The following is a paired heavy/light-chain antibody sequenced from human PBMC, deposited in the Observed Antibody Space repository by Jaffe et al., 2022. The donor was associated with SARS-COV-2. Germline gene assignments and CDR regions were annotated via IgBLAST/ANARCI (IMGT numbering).Light chain of an antibody. J-gene: IGLJ3*02. CDR1: ALPKKY. CDR2: EGN. V-gene: IGLV3-10*01. Sequence: SYELTQPPSVPVSPGQTARITCSGDALPKKYAYWYQQKSGQAPVLVIYEGNKRPSGIPERFSGSSSGTTATLTISGAQVEDEADYYCYSTDSSADLWVFGGGTKLTVL. CDR3: YSTDSSADLWV.
Heavy chain of an antibody. Sequence: QVQLQESGPGLVKPSETLSLTCTVSGASISSYDWSWIRQPPGKGLEWIGYMYFSGTTNYNPSLKSRVTISVDTSKNQFSLNLGSVTAADTAVYYCARVLVGTGTDYYSYYMDVWGKGTTVTVSS. CDR3: ARVLVGTGTDYYSYYMDV. CDR1: GASISSYD. D-gene: IGHD1-1*01. CDR2: MYFSGTT. J-gene: IGHJ6*03. V-gene: IGHV4-59*01.